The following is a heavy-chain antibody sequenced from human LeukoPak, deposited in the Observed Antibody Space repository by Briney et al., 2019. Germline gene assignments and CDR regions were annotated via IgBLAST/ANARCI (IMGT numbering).Heavy chain of an antibody. Sequence: GGSLRLSCAASGFTFSSYGMNWVRQAPGKGLEWVSYISSSGSTIYYADSVKGRFTISRDNAKNSLYLQMNSLRAEDTAIYYCARGVLESYYDFWSGSNGGAFDIWGQGTMVTVSS. D-gene: IGHD3-3*01. J-gene: IGHJ3*02. CDR1: GFTFSSYG. CDR2: ISSSGSTI. V-gene: IGHV3-48*03. CDR3: ARGVLESYYDFWSGSNGGAFDI.